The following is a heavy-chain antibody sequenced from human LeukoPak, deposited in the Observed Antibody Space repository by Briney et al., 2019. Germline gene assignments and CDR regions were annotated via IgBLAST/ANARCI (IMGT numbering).Heavy chain of an antibody. CDR1: GGSVSSGSYY. CDR3: ARVLQYYDSSGYYTHYYYYYGMDV. D-gene: IGHD3-22*01. CDR2: IYYSGST. V-gene: IGHV4-61*01. Sequence: IPSETLSLTCTVSGGSVSSGSYYWSWIRQPPGKGLEWIGYIYYSGSTNYNPSLKSRVTISVDTSKNQFSLKLSSVTAADTAVYYCARVLQYYDSSGYYTHYYYYYGMDVWGQGTTVTVSS. J-gene: IGHJ6*02.